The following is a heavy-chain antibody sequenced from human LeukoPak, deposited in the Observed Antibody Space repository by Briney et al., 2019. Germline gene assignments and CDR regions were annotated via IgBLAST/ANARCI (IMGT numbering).Heavy chain of an antibody. CDR3: ARGLVVGATTSFFDY. J-gene: IGHJ4*02. CDR2: ISYDGSNK. V-gene: IGHV3-30-3*01. CDR1: GFTFSSYA. D-gene: IGHD1-26*01. Sequence: GGSLRLSCAASGFTFSSYAMHWVRQAPGKGLEWVAVISYDGSNKYYADSVKGRFTISRDNSKNTLYLQMNSLRAEDTAVYYCARGLVVGATTSFFDYWGQGTLVTVSS.